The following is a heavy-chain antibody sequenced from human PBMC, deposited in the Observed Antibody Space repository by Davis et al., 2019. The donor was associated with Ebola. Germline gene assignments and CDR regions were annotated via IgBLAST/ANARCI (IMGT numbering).Heavy chain of an antibody. CDR1: GYTFTSYG. J-gene: IGHJ6*02. CDR3: ARVPITIFGVVIQDDYYYGMDV. CDR2: ISAYNGNT. V-gene: IGHV1-18*01. Sequence: ASVKVSCKASGYTFTSYGISWVRQAPGQGLEWMGWISAYNGNTNYAQKLQGRVTMTTDTSTSTAYMELRSLRSDDTAVYYCARVPITIFGVVIQDDYYYGMDVWGQGTTLTVSS. D-gene: IGHD3-3*01.